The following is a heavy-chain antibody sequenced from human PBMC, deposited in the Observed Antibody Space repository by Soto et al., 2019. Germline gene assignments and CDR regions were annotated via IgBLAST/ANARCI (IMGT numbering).Heavy chain of an antibody. J-gene: IGHJ6*02. D-gene: IGHD3-3*01. Sequence: GGSLRLSCAASGFTFSDYYMSWIRQAPGKGLEWVSYISSSGSTIYYADSVKGRFTISRDNAKNSLYLQMNSLRAEDTAVYYCARDRYPYYDFWSGSLPYYYYGMDVWGQGTTVTVSS. CDR2: ISSSGSTI. V-gene: IGHV3-11*04. CDR3: ARDRYPYYDFWSGSLPYYYYGMDV. CDR1: GFTFSDYY.